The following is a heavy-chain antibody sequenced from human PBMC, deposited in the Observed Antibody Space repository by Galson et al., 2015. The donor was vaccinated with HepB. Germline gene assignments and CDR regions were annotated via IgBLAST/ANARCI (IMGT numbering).Heavy chain of an antibody. J-gene: IGHJ4*02. Sequence: SLRLSCAASGFTFSNAWMSWVRQAPGKGLEWVGRIKSKTDGGTTDYAAPVKGRFTISRDDSKNTLYLQMNSLKTEDTAVYYCTTDVDYGPTEDYWGQGTLVAVSS. D-gene: IGHD4/OR15-4a*01. CDR3: TTDVDYGPTEDY. V-gene: IGHV3-15*01. CDR1: GFTFSNAW. CDR2: IKSKTDGGTT.